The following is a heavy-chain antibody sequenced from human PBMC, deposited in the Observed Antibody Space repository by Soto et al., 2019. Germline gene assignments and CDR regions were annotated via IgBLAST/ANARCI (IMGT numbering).Heavy chain of an antibody. CDR2: LYYNGST. J-gene: IGHJ4*02. Sequence: SETLSLTCNVSGGPINSPDYYWSWIRQSPGKGLEWIGYLYYNGSTNYNPSLKTRVTISLDTSKNQFSLKLSSVTAADTAVYYCARDTWNYRGFDYWGQGTLVTVSS. CDR1: GGPINSPDYY. V-gene: IGHV4-61*08. D-gene: IGHD1-7*01. CDR3: ARDTWNYRGFDY.